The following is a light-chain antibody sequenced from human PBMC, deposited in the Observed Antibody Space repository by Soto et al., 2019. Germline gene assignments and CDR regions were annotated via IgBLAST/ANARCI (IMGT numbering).Light chain of an antibody. Sequence: QSVLTRAPSGSGAAGQSVSISCSGTSSDVGSYNHVSWYQQAPGTAPKLMIYEVSNRPSGVPDRFSGSKSGNTASLTISGLQPEDEAAYYCYSFTPSDTYVFGTGTKVTVL. V-gene: IGLV2-18*02. CDR1: SSDVGSYNH. J-gene: IGLJ1*01. CDR3: YSFTPSDTYV. CDR2: EVS.